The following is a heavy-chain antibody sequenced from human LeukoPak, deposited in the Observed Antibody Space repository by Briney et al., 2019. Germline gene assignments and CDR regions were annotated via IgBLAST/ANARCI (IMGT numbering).Heavy chain of an antibody. D-gene: IGHD6-6*01. CDR3: GRDPGSSSPYFDS. J-gene: IGHJ4*02. V-gene: IGHV1-69*05. CDR1: GGTFSRNA. Sequence: GSSGKVSCKASGGTFSRNAISWVRQSPGQGLEWMGVIIPIYGTENYAQKFQGRVTMTSDTSISTAYMELSRLRSDDTAVYYCGRDPGSSSPYFDSWGKGTLVTASS. CDR2: IIPIYGTE.